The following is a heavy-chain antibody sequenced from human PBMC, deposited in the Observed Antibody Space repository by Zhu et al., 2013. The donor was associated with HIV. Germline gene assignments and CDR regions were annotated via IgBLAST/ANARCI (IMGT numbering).Heavy chain of an antibody. CDR3: ARPETYDSSGYYVY. CDR2: INTIFGTA. CDR1: GGTLSGYA. Sequence: QVQLVQSGAEVKKPGSSVKVSCKASGGTLSGYAISWVRQAPGQGLEWMGGINTIFGTANYAQNFQGRVTITADESTSTAYMELSSLRSEDTAMYYCARPETYDSSGYYVYWGQGTLVTVSS. V-gene: IGHV1-69*01. D-gene: IGHD3-22*01. J-gene: IGHJ4*02.